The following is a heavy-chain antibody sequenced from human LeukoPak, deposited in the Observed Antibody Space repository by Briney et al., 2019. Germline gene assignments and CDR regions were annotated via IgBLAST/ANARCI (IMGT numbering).Heavy chain of an antibody. V-gene: IGHV1-2*02. Sequence: ASVKVSCKASGYTFTDYYKHWVRQAPGQGLEWMGWINPNSGGTNYAQKFQGRVTMTRDTSISTAYMELSRLRSDDTAVYYCARDNYYGSGSVYYYYYMDVWGKGTTVTISS. CDR3: ARDNYYGSGSVYYYYYMDV. J-gene: IGHJ6*03. CDR2: INPNSGGT. D-gene: IGHD3-10*01. CDR1: GYTFTDYY.